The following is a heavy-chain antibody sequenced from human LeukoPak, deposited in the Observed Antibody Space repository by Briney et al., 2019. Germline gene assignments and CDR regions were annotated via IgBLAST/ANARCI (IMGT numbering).Heavy chain of an antibody. D-gene: IGHD3-9*01. CDR3: ATGKYYDILTGYKGDYYGMDV. CDR1: GYTLTELS. J-gene: IGHJ6*04. V-gene: IGHV1-24*01. CDR2: FDPEDGET. Sequence: GASVKVSCKVSGYTLTELSMHWVRQAPGKGLEWMGGFDPEDGETTYAQKFQGRVTMTEDTSTDTAYMELSSLRSEDTAVYYCATGKYYDILTGYKGDYYGMDVWGKGTTVTVSS.